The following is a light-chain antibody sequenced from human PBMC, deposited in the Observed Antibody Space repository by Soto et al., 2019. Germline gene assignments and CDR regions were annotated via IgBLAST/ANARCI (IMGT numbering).Light chain of an antibody. CDR3: LQDYNYPRT. CDR1: QGISSA. Sequence: AIQLTQSPSSLSASLGDRVTITCRARQGISSAVAWFQQKPGKPPKLLIFDASSLESGAPSRFRGSGSGTDFTLTISSLQPEDFATYYCLQDYNYPRTFGQGTKVDVK. CDR2: DAS. J-gene: IGKJ1*01. V-gene: IGKV1D-13*01.